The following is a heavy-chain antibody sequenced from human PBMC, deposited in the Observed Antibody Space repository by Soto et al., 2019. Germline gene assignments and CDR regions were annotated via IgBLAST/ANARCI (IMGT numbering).Heavy chain of an antibody. D-gene: IGHD3-16*01. J-gene: IGHJ2*01. V-gene: IGHV3-23*01. CDR1: GFTFSDYA. CDR3: AKVAGGLGYFDL. CDR2: ISATGGNI. Sequence: EVQLLESGGGLARPGWSLRLSCVASGFTFSDYAMTWVRQAPGKGLEWVATISATGGNIEYTDSWKGRFTISRDNSKNTLYLQLNGLTSDDTAVHYCAKVAGGLGYFDLWGRGTLVTVSS.